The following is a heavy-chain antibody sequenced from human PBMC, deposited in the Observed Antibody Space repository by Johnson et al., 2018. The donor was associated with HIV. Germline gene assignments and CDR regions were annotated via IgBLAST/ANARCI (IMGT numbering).Heavy chain of an antibody. CDR2: ISGSTGRT. J-gene: IGHJ3*02. CDR3: ARGGVVHDAFDM. V-gene: IGHV3-23*04. D-gene: IGHD2-2*01. CDR1: GFSFDDYG. Sequence: VQLVESGGRVVRPGGSLTLSCAASGFSFDDYGMTWVRQIAGKGLEWVSLISGSTGRTNYADSVKGRFTISRDNSKNTLYLQMSSLRTEDTAVFYCARGGVVHDAFDMWGQGTMVTVSS.